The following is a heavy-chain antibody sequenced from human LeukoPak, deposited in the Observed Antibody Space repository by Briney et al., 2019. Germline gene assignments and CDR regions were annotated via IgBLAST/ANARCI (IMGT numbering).Heavy chain of an antibody. CDR2: IIPLFGTA. J-gene: IGHJ4*02. V-gene: IGHV1-69*13. CDR1: GGTFSSYA. D-gene: IGHD3-22*01. Sequence: SVKVSCKASGGTFSSYAISWVRQAPGQGLEWMGGIIPLFGTANYAQKFQGRVTITADESTSTAYMELSSLRSEDTSVYYCARDLYYYDSSGPFDYWGQGTLVTVSS. CDR3: ARDLYYYDSSGPFDY.